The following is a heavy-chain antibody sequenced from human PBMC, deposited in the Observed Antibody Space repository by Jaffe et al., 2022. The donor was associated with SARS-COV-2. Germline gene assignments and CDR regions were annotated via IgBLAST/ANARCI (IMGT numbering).Heavy chain of an antibody. CDR1: GFSFSNYA. V-gene: IGHV3-23*01. Sequence: EVQLLESGGGLLQPGGSLRLSCATSGFSFSNYAMNWVRQAPGKGLEWVSSIRGSDGRTHYADSVKGRFTISRDNSNNMLFLQMNSLRVEDTAVYYCAKDNGYANFYGMGVWGQGTTVTVSS. J-gene: IGHJ6*02. CDR2: IRGSDGRT. D-gene: IGHD2-15*01. CDR3: AKDNGYANFYGMGV.